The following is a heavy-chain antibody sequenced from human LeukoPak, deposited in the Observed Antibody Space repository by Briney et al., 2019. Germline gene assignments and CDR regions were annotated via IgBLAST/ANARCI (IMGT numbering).Heavy chain of an antibody. J-gene: IGHJ4*02. CDR3: ARVLSARGTVTINPSDY. CDR1: GFTFSSYS. Sequence: PGGSLRLSCAASGFTFSSYSMNWVRQPPGKGLEWVSSISSSSYIYYADSVKGRFTISRDNAKNSLYLQMNSLRAEDTAVYYCARVLSARGTVTINPSDYWGQGTLVTVSS. CDR2: ISSSSYI. D-gene: IGHD4-17*01. V-gene: IGHV3-21*01.